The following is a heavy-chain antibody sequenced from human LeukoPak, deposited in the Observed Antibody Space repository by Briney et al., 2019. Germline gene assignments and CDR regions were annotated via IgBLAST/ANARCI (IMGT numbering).Heavy chain of an antibody. J-gene: IGHJ5*02. CDR2: ISAYNGNT. CDR3: GRVGGYNWFDP. D-gene: IGHD3-16*01. V-gene: IGHV1-18*01. Sequence: WMGWISAYNGNTNYAQKLQGRVTMTTDTSTSTAYMELRSLRSDDTAVYYCGRVGGYNWFDPWGQGTLVTVSS.